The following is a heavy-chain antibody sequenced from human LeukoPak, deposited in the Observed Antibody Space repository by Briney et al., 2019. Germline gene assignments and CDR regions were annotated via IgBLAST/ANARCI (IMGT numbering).Heavy chain of an antibody. J-gene: IGHJ4*02. CDR1: GGSFSGYY. CDR2: INHSGSP. V-gene: IGHV4-34*01. CDR3: ARRARILPFDY. Sequence: SETLSLTCAVYGGSFSGYYWSWIRQPPGKGLEWIGEINHSGSPNYNPSLKSRVTISVDTSKNQFSLKLSSVTAADTAVYYCARRARILPFDYWGQGTLVTVSS.